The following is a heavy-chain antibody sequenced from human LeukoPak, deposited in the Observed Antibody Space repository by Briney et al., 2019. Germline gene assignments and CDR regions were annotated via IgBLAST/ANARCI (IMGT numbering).Heavy chain of an antibody. CDR2: ILPLFGTA. CDR1: GGTFNNSA. Sequence: SVKVSCKTSGGTFNNSAISWVRQAPGQGLEWLGGILPLFGTAGYAQKFQGRVTITKAESTRTVYLELTSLTSDDTAVYYCARDVHGDYGSGWFDPWGQGTLVSVSS. D-gene: IGHD4-17*01. V-gene: IGHV1-69*05. J-gene: IGHJ5*02. CDR3: ARDVHGDYGSGWFDP.